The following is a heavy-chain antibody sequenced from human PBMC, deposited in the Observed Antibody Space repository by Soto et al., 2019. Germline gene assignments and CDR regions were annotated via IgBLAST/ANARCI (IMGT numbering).Heavy chain of an antibody. J-gene: IGHJ4*02. V-gene: IGHV4-39*01. CDR3: ARHPELWLLSDY. CDR2: IYYSGST. D-gene: IGHD5-18*01. CDR1: GGSISSSSYY. Sequence: QLQLQESGPGLVKPSETLSLTCTVSGGSISSSSYYWGWIRQPPGKGLEWIGSIYYSGSTYYNPSLKSRVTISVDTSKNQFSLKLSSVTAADTAVYYWARHPELWLLSDYWGQGTLVTVSS.